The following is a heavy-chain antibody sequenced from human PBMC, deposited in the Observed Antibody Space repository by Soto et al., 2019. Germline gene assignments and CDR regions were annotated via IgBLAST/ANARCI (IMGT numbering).Heavy chain of an antibody. J-gene: IGHJ4*02. V-gene: IGHV3-30-3*01. CDR2: ISYDGSNN. D-gene: IGHD6-13*01. CDR3: ARDGDFDSSSWSPYYFDY. Sequence: QVQLVESGGGVVQPGRSLRLSCAASGFTFSSYAMHWVRQAPGKGLEWVAVISYDGSNNYYADSVKGRFTISRDNSKNTRYLQMSSLRAEDTAMYYCARDGDFDSSSWSPYYFDYWGQGTLVTVSS. CDR1: GFTFSSYA.